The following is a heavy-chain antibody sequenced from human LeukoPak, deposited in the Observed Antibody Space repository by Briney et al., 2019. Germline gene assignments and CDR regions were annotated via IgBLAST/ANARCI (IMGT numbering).Heavy chain of an antibody. CDR2: INHSGST. CDR1: GGSFSGYY. Sequence: SETLSLTCAVYGGSFSGYYWSWIRQPPGKGLEWIGEINHSGSTNYNPSLKSRVTISVDTFKNQFSLKLSSVTAADTAVYYCASGGYNYGYRPYYGMDVWGQGTTVTVSS. V-gene: IGHV4-34*01. J-gene: IGHJ6*02. CDR3: ASGGYNYGYRPYYGMDV. D-gene: IGHD5-18*01.